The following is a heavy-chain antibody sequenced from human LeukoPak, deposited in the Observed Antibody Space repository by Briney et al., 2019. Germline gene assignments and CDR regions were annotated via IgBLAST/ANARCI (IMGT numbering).Heavy chain of an antibody. CDR3: ARDSLYISSSFYMDV. V-gene: IGHV3-7*01. Sequence: TGGSLRLSCAATGFTFSNYWMSWFRQAPGKGLEWVANIKYDGREKQYVDSVKGRFTISRDNAKNSLYLQMNSLRAEDTAVYYCARDSLYISSSFYMDVWGKGTTVTVSS. J-gene: IGHJ6*03. D-gene: IGHD6-6*01. CDR2: IKYDGREK. CDR1: GFTFSNYW.